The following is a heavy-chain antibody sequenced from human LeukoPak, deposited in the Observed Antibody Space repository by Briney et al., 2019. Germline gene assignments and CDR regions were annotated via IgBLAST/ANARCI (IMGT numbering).Heavy chain of an antibody. CDR1: GFTFSSYN. V-gene: IGHV3-21*01. Sequence: GGSLTLSCTASGFTFSSYNKNWVRQAPGQGLEWVSSISSSSSYIYYAYSVKGRFTITRDNAKNSLYLQMNSLRAEDTSVYYCAREKGYDSSGYPNNYFDYWGQGTLVTVSS. CDR2: ISSSSSYI. CDR3: AREKGYDSSGYPNNYFDY. D-gene: IGHD3-22*01. J-gene: IGHJ4*02.